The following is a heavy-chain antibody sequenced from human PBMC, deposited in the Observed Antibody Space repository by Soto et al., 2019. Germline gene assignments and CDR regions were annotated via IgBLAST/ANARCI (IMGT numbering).Heavy chain of an antibody. CDR1: GFSFSNYA. D-gene: IGHD2-2*01. V-gene: IGHV3-21*02. CDR3: ARFSIIGVPPATSYYYGMDV. Sequence: EVQLVESGGGQVKPGGSLRLSCRASGFSFSNYAMNWVRQAPGRGLEWVASVSASSRYIYYADSFQGRFTVSRDNGKNSLFLQMNSLRSEDTAIYYCARFSIIGVPPATSYYYGMDVWGQATTVTVSS. CDR2: VSASSRYI. J-gene: IGHJ6*02.